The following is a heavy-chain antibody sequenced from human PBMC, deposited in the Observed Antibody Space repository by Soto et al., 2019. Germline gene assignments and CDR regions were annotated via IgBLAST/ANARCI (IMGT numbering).Heavy chain of an antibody. CDR3: AKSHSSGWSKLDY. D-gene: IGHD6-19*01. CDR2: IDGSGGST. J-gene: IGHJ4*02. CDR1: GFTFSSYA. Sequence: EVQLLESGGGLVQPGGSLRLSCAASGFTFSSYAMSWVRQAPGKGLEWVSAIDGSGGSTYYADSVKGRFTISSDNSKNTLYLQMNTLRAEDTAVYYCAKSHSSGWSKLDYWGQGTLVTVSS. V-gene: IGHV3-23*01.